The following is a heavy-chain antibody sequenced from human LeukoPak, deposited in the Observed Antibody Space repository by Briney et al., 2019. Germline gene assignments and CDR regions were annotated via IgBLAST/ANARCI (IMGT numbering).Heavy chain of an antibody. CDR1: GLTLSRHW. CDR3: AKSRGIAVVRSAEYFQH. Sequence: GGSLRLSCAASGLTLSRHWMSWVRQAPGKGLEWVADINEDGSQKHHVDSVKGRFSISRDNAKNSLNLQMNSLRAEDTAVYYCAKSRGIAVVRSAEYFQHWGQGTLFTVSS. CDR2: INEDGSQK. V-gene: IGHV3-7*05. D-gene: IGHD3-22*01. J-gene: IGHJ1*01.